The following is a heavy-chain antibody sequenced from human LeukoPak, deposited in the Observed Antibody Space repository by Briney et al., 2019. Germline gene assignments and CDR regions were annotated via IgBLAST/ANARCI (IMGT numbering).Heavy chain of an antibody. V-gene: IGHV3-7*01. D-gene: IGHD7-27*01. Sequence: GGSLRLSCAASGFSSSNYWLSWVRQAPGKGLEWVASVRDDGTDYVDSMKGRFAISRDNAKKLVYLQMNSLRAEDTAVYYCARDVNWGHFDYWGQGTLVMVSS. J-gene: IGHJ4*02. CDR2: VRDDGT. CDR3: ARDVNWGHFDY. CDR1: GFSSSNYW.